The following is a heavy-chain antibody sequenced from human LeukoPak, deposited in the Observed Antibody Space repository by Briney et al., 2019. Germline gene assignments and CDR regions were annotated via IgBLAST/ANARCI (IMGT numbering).Heavy chain of an antibody. CDR2: ISAYNGNT. CDR3: ARNNYGDYPPGY. V-gene: IGHV1-18*01. CDR1: GGTFSSYG. D-gene: IGHD4-17*01. Sequence: GASVKVSCKASGGTFSSYGISWVRQAPGQGLEWMGWISAYNGNTNYAQKLQGRVTMTTDTSTSTAYMELRSLRSDDTAVYYCARNNYGDYPPGYWGQGTLVTVSS. J-gene: IGHJ4*02.